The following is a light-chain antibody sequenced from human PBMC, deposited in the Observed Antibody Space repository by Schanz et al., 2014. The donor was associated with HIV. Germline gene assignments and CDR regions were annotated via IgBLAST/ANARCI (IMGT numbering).Light chain of an antibody. J-gene: IGKJ4*02. CDR2: ATS. CDR1: QSVGGSQ. Sequence: EIVLTQSPGRLSLSPGERATLSCRASQSVGGSQLAWFQLKRGQPPRLLIYATSFRAVGIPDRFSGSGSETDFTLTISRLEPEDFAVYYCHHYGDSRGTFGGGTEVDI. CDR3: HHYGDSRGT. V-gene: IGKV3-20*01.